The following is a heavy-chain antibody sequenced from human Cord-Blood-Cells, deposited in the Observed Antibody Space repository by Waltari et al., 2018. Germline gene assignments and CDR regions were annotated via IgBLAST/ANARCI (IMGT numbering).Heavy chain of an antibody. CDR1: GGSISSYY. CDR2: IYYSGST. CDR3: ARGKTVTYWYFDL. J-gene: IGHJ2*01. V-gene: IGHV4-59*01. D-gene: IGHD1-1*01. Sequence: QVQLQESGPGLVKPSETLSLTCTVSGGSISSYYWSWIRQPPGKGLEWIGYIYYSGSTNYNPSLKSRVTISVDTSKNQFSRKLSSVTAADTAVYYCARGKTVTYWYFDLWGRGTLVTVSS.